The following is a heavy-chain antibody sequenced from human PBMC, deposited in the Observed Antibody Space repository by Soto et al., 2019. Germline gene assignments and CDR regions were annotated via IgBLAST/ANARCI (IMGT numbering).Heavy chain of an antibody. CDR3: ARDTGLRYFDWYLDY. Sequence: GGSLRLSCAASGFPFSSYGMHWVRQAPGKGLEWVAVIWYDGSNKYYADSVKGRFTISRDNSKNTLYLQMNSLRAEDTAVYYCARDTGLRYFDWYLDYWGQGTLVTVSS. CDR2: IWYDGSNK. V-gene: IGHV3-33*01. D-gene: IGHD3-9*01. J-gene: IGHJ4*02. CDR1: GFPFSSYG.